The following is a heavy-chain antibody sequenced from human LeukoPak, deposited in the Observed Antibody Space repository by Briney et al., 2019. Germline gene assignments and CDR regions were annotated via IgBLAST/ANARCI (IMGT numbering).Heavy chain of an antibody. CDR3: ARDRFDDYVWGSYHFGTYYFDY. J-gene: IGHJ4*02. CDR2: IYYSGST. V-gene: IGHV4-34*01. Sequence: PSETLSLTCAVYGGSFSVYYWSWIRQPPGKGVEWIGNIYYSGSTYYNPSLKSRVTISVDTSKNQFPLKLSSVTAADTAVHYCARDRFDDYVWGSYHFGTYYFDYWGEGTLVTVSS. D-gene: IGHD3-16*02. CDR1: GGSFSVYY.